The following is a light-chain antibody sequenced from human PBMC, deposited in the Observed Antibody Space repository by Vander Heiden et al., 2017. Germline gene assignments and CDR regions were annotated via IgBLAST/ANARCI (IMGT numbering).Light chain of an antibody. V-gene: IGKV3-20*01. CDR1: QSVSSSY. CDR2: GAS. CDR3: QQYGSSRVF. J-gene: IGKJ4*01. Sequence: EIVLTQSPGTLSLSPGERATLSCRASQSVSSSYLAWYQQKPGQAPRLLNYGASSRATGIPDRFSGSGSGTDFTLTISRLEPEDFAVYYCQQYGSSRVFFGGGTKVEIK.